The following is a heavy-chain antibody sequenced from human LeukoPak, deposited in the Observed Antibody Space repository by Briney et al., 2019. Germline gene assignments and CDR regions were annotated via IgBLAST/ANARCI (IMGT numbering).Heavy chain of an antibody. CDR2: IGSRDYGGTT. CDR3: TRRRACGSASCPGYFDY. D-gene: IGHD2-2*01. CDR1: GFTFGDYA. Sequence: GRSLRLSCTASGFTFGDYAMSWLRQAPGKGLEWVGFIGSRDYGGTTEYAASVRGRFAISRDDSNSIAYLQMNSLKTEDTAVYYCTRRRACGSASCPGYFDYWGQGTLVTVSS. J-gene: IGHJ4*02. V-gene: IGHV3-49*03.